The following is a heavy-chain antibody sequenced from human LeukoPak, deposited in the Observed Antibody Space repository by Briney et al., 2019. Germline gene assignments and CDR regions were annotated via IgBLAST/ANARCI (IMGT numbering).Heavy chain of an antibody. D-gene: IGHD1-26*01. CDR3: ARVRWELEGIDY. V-gene: IGHV3-33*01. CDR2: IWYDGSNK. CDR1: GFTFSSYG. J-gene: IGHJ4*02. Sequence: GGSLRLSCAASGFTFSSYGMHWVRQAPGKGLEWVAVIWYDGSNKYYADSVKGRFTISRDNSKNTLYLQMNSLRAEDTAVYYCARVRWELEGIDYWGQGTLVTVSS.